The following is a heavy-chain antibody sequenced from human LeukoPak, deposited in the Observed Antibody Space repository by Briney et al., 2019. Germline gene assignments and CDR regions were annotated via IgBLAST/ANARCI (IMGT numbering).Heavy chain of an antibody. CDR2: IYGSTSA. V-gene: IGHV3-66*01. Sequence: GGSLRLSCAASGFTVSSNYINWVRQAPGKGLEWVSLIYGSTSADYADSVKGRFTISRDTSMNTVYLQMNSLRAEDTAVYYCARLNFGDDYWGQGTPVTVSS. D-gene: IGHD4-17*01. J-gene: IGHJ4*02. CDR3: ARLNFGDDY. CDR1: GFTVSSNY.